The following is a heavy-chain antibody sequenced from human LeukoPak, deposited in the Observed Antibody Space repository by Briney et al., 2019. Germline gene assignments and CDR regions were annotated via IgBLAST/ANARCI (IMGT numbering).Heavy chain of an antibody. CDR2: ISGSGGST. D-gene: IGHD2-2*03. Sequence: GGSLRLSCAASGFTFSSYAMNWVRQAPGKGLEWVSAISGSGGSTYYADSVKGRFTISRDNSKNTLYLQMNSLRAEDTAVYYCAKGGYCSSTSCYYYYYGMDVWGQGTTVTVSS. CDR1: GFTFSSYA. V-gene: IGHV3-23*01. CDR3: AKGGYCSSTSCYYYYYGMDV. J-gene: IGHJ6*02.